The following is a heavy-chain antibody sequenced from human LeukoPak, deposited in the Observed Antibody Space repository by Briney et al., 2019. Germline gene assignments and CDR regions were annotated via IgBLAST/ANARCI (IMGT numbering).Heavy chain of an antibody. D-gene: IGHD4-11*01. V-gene: IGHV3-23*01. CDR2: ISDESETT. CDR1: GFPFRSYA. Sequence: GGSLRLSCVASGFPFRSYALAWVRLAAGKGLECVSVISDESETTYSDSVKGGFTISRDNSKNTIFLQMESLRVEDSALYFCAKDDYRNANNYFDSWGQGTLVTVSS. CDR3: AKDDYRNANNYFDS. J-gene: IGHJ4*02.